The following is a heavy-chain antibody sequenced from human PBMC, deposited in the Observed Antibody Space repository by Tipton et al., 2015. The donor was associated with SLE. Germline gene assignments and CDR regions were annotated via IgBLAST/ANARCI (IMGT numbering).Heavy chain of an antibody. V-gene: IGHV4-34*01. CDR2: INHSGST. J-gene: IGHJ3*02. Sequence: TLSLTCAVYGGSFSGYYWSWIRQPPGKGLEWIGEINHSGSTNYNPSLKSRVTISVDTSKNQFSLKLSSVTAADTAVYYCARDPVIAAAGAGAFDIWGQGTMVTVSS. CDR3: ARDPVIAAAGAGAFDI. CDR1: GGSFSGYY. D-gene: IGHD6-13*01.